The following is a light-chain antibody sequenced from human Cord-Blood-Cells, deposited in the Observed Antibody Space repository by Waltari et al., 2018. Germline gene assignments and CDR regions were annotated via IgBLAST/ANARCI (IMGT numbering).Light chain of an antibody. CDR1: SSDVGGYNY. V-gene: IGLV2-8*01. CDR2: AVS. CDR3: SSYAGSNNFVV. Sequence: QSPLTPPPSSSGSPGPSVTISCTGTSSDVGGYNYVSWYQQHPGKAPKLMSYAVSKRPSGVPDRFSGPKSGNTASLTVSGLQAEVEADYYCSSYAGSNNFVVFGGGTKLTVL. J-gene: IGLJ2*01.